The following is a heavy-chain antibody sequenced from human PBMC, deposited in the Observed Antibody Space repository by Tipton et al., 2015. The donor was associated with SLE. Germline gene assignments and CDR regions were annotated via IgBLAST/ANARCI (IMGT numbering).Heavy chain of an antibody. Sequence: TLSLTCTVSGASISGGSDYWTWIRQPAGKGLEWIGRVYTAGTTNYNPSLKSRVTMSIDTSGNQYPLKLSSVTATDTAVYYCARYRLAGLDPWGQGTLVTVSS. V-gene: IGHV4-61*02. J-gene: IGHJ5*02. D-gene: IGHD6-25*01. CDR3: ARYRLAGLDP. CDR1: GASISGGSDY. CDR2: VYTAGTT.